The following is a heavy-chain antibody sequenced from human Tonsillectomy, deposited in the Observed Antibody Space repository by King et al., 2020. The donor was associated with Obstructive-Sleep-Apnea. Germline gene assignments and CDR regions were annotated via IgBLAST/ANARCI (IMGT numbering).Heavy chain of an antibody. Sequence: QLQESGPGLVKPSETLSLTCTVSGSSISSSSYYWGWIRQPPGKGLEWIGSIYYSGSTYYNPSLKSRVTISVDTSKNQFSLKLSSVTAADTAVYYCAGEAAAGTNGWFDPWGQGTLVTVSS. CDR1: GSSISSSSYY. CDR2: IYYSGST. CDR3: AGEAAAGTNGWFDP. D-gene: IGHD6-13*01. V-gene: IGHV4-39*07. J-gene: IGHJ5*02.